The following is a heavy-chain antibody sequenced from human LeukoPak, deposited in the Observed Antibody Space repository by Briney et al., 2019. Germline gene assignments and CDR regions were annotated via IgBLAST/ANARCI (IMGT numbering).Heavy chain of an antibody. J-gene: IGHJ5*02. CDR3: ARVRRQWLTAFNWFDP. CDR1: GFTFSSYS. D-gene: IGHD6-19*01. Sequence: GGSLRLSCAASGFTFSSYSMNWVRQAPGKGLEWVSYISSSSSTIYYADSVKGRFTISRDNAKNSLYLQMNRLRAEDTAVYYCARVRRQWLTAFNWFDPWGQGTLVTVSS. CDR2: ISSSSSTI. V-gene: IGHV3-48*01.